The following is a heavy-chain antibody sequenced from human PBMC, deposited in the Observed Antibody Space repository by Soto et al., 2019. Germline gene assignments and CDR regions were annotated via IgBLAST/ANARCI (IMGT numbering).Heavy chain of an antibody. D-gene: IGHD1-7*01. V-gene: IGHV3-23*01. J-gene: IGHJ4*02. CDR1: GFTFSTYA. Sequence: SLRRSCAASGFTFSTYALSWVRQAPGKGLEWVSAISANGQGIYYADSVRGRFTISRDNSKNTIFLHMDSLRAEDTAVYYCAKDRNYPRDQFHYWGQGTLVTVSS. CDR2: ISANGQGI. CDR3: AKDRNYPRDQFHY.